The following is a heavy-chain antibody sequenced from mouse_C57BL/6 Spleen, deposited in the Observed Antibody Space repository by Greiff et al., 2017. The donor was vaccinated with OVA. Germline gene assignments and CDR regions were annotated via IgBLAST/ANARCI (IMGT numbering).Heavy chain of an antibody. CDR1: GYTFTSYW. Sequence: VQLQQPGAELVKPGASVKLSCKASGYTFTSYWMHWVKQRPGQGLEWIGMIHPNRGSTNYNEKFKSKATLTVDKSSSTAYMQLSSLTSEDSAVYYCATYGSPAWFAYWGQGTLVTVSA. CDR2: IHPNRGST. D-gene: IGHD1-1*01. CDR3: ATYGSPAWFAY. J-gene: IGHJ3*01. V-gene: IGHV1-64*01.